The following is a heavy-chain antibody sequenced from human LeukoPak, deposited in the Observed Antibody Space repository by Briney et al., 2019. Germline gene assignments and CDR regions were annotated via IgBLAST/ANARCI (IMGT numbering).Heavy chain of an antibody. CDR1: GFTFSSYG. V-gene: IGHV3-21*01. Sequence: GGSLRLSCAASGFTFSSYGMHWVRQAPGKGLEWVSSISFIGNYIYYADSVRGRFTISRDSANSSLYLQMNNLRAEDTAVYYCAREPPTRIFDHWGQGTLVTVSS. J-gene: IGHJ4*02. CDR3: AREPPTRIFDH. CDR2: ISFIGNYI.